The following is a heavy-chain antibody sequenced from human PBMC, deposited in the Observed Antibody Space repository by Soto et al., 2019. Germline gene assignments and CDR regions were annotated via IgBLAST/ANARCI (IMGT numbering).Heavy chain of an antibody. V-gene: IGHV3-74*01. J-gene: IGHJ5*02. CDR1: GFTFSGHW. Sequence: EVQLVESGGGLVQPGGSPRLSCAASGFTFSGHWMHWVRQAPGKGLVWVSRIKSDGRSTSYADSVKGRFTVFRDNAKNTLYLQMNSLRAEDTAVYYCARSDWFDPWGQGTLVTVSS. CDR3: ARSDWFDP. CDR2: IKSDGRST.